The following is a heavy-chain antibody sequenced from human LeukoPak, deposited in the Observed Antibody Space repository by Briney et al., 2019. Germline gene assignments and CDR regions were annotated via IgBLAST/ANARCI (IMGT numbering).Heavy chain of an antibody. Sequence: PGGSLRLSCAASGFTVSSNYMSWVRQAPGKGLEWVGRIKSKTDGGTTDYAAPVKGRFTISRDDSKNTLYLQMNSLKTEDTAVYYCTTDNLDTALDYWGQGTLVTVSS. CDR2: IKSKTDGGTT. CDR1: GFTVSSNY. J-gene: IGHJ4*02. V-gene: IGHV3-15*01. CDR3: TTDNLDTALDY. D-gene: IGHD5-18*01.